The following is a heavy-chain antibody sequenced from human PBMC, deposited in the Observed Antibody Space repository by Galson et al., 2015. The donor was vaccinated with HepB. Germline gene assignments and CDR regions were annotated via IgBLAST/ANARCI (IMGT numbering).Heavy chain of an antibody. V-gene: IGHV3-7*03. Sequence: SLRLSCAASGFTFSSYWMSWVRQAPGKGLEWVANIKQDGSEKYYVDSVKGRFTISRDNAKNSLYLQMNSLRAEDTAVYYCAREGWRITMIVVDPPYFDYWGQGTLVTVSS. CDR3: AREGWRITMIVVDPPYFDY. CDR1: GFTFSSYW. J-gene: IGHJ4*02. CDR2: IKQDGSEK. D-gene: IGHD3-22*01.